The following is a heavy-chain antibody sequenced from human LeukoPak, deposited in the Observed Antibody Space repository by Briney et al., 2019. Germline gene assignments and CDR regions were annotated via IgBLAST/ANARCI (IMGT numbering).Heavy chain of an antibody. CDR3: ARGLTTAPAAYYYYYMDV. Sequence: PSETLSLTCTVSGGSISSYYWSWIRQPPGKGLEWIGYIYYSGSTNYNPSLKSRVTISVDTSKNQFSLKLSSVTAADTAVYYCARGLTTAPAAYYYYYMDVWGQGTTVTVSS. J-gene: IGHJ6*03. CDR1: GGSISSYY. CDR2: IYYSGST. V-gene: IGHV4-59*01. D-gene: IGHD4-11*01.